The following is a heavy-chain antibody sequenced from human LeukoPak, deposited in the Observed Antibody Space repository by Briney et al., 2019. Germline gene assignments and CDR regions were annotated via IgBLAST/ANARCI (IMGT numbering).Heavy chain of an antibody. CDR1: GGSISSYY. V-gene: IGHV4-59*01. CDR3: ARESTDYDSSPRDAFDI. D-gene: IGHD3-22*01. CDR2: IYYSGST. Sequence: PSETLSLTCTVSGGSISSYYWSWIRQPPGKGLEWIGYIYYSGSTNYNPSLKSRVTISVDTSKNQFSLKLSSVTAADTAVYYCARESTDYDSSPRDAFDIWGQGTMVTDSS. J-gene: IGHJ3*02.